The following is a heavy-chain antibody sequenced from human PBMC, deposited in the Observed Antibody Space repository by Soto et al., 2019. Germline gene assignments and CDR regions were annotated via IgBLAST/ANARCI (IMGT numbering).Heavy chain of an antibody. Sequence: XESLDTFRKGPGYKFTSYWLGWVRPMPGKGLEWMGRIDPGDSYPSYSPSFQGHVTISADTSISTAYLQWSSLKAADTAIYYCARQRLEGHGDYYYGMDVWGQGTTATVSS. V-gene: IGHV5-10-1*01. D-gene: IGHD1-1*01. CDR3: ARQRLEGHGDYYYGMDV. CDR1: GYKFTSYW. CDR2: IDPGDSYP. J-gene: IGHJ6*02.